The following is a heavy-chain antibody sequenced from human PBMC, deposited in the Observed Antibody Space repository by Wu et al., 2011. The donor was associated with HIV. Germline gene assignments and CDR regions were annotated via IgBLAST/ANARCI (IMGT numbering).Heavy chain of an antibody. CDR2: IIPMSAST. Sequence: QVQLVQSGAEVKKPGSSVKVSCTASGVTFSDSTFGWVRQAPGQGLEWMGRIIPMSASTNYAQKLQGGVTITADASTSTVYMELSSLRYEDTAIYYCARCYSNGWFDTWGQGTRVSVSS. CDR1: GVTFSDST. D-gene: IGHD4-11*01. J-gene: IGHJ5*02. V-gene: IGHV1-69*15. CDR3: ARCYSNGWFDT.